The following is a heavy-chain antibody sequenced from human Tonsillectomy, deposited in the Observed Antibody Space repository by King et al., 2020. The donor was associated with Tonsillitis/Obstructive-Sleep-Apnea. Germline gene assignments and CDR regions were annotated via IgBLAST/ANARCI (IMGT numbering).Heavy chain of an antibody. CDR3: AKLGGGYCSNTGCYPSHDPFDF. J-gene: IGHJ3*01. D-gene: IGHD2-2*01. CDR1: RFTFSSYG. Sequence: VQLVESGGGVVQPGRSLRLSCAASRFTFSSYGMHWVRQAPGKGLEWVAIISYDGSNKYYADSVKGRFTISRDNSKNTLYLQMNSLRAEDTAVYYCAKLGGGYCSNTGCYPSHDPFDFWGQGTVVTVSS. V-gene: IGHV3-30*18. CDR2: ISYDGSNK.